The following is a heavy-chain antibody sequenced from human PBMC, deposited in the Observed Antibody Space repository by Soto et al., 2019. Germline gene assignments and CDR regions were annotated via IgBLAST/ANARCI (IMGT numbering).Heavy chain of an antibody. V-gene: IGHV4-59*01. Sequence: SETLSLTCTVSGGSISSYYWSWIRQPPGKGLEWIGYIYYSGSTNYNPSLKSRVTISVDTSKNQFSLKLSSVTAADTAVYYCARDRGNWGQGTLVTVSS. CDR3: ARDRGN. CDR1: GGSISSYY. D-gene: IGHD3-16*01. CDR2: IYYSGST. J-gene: IGHJ4*02.